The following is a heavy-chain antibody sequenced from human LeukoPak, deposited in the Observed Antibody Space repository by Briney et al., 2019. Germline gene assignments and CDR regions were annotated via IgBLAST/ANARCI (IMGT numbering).Heavy chain of an antibody. CDR2: ISSSSSTI. Sequence: GGSLRLSCAASGFTFSSYSMNWVRQAPGKGLEWVSHISSSSSTIYYADSVKGRFTISRDNAKNSLYLQMNSLRAEDTAVYYCARDGNYDSSGYYSDYFDYWGQGTLVTVSA. J-gene: IGHJ4*02. CDR3: ARDGNYDSSGYYSDYFDY. CDR1: GFTFSSYS. D-gene: IGHD3-22*01. V-gene: IGHV3-48*04.